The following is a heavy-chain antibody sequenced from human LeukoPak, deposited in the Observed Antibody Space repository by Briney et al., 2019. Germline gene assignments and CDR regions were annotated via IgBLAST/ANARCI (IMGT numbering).Heavy chain of an antibody. CDR2: ISGSGGST. J-gene: IGHJ4*02. Sequence: AGGSLRLSCAASGFTFSSYGMSWVRQAPGKGLEWVSAISGSGGSTYYADSVKGRFTISRDNSKNTLYLQMNSLRAEDTAVYYCAKHQNPYSSGWNAFDYWGQGTLVTVSS. D-gene: IGHD6-19*01. CDR3: AKHQNPYSSGWNAFDY. CDR1: GFTFSSYG. V-gene: IGHV3-23*01.